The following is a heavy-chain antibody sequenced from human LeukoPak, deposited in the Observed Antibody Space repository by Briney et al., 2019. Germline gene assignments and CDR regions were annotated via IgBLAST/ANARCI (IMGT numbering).Heavy chain of an antibody. Sequence: GGSLRLSCAASGFTSTNYAMTWVRQAPGKGLEWVSSFSGSGGGTYYADSVKGRFTFSRDNAKNSLYLQMNSLRAEDTAVYYCARGPYCSSTSCYYDYWGQGTLVTVSS. CDR3: ARGPYCSSTSCYYDY. CDR2: FSGSGGGT. J-gene: IGHJ4*02. D-gene: IGHD2-2*01. V-gene: IGHV3-23*01. CDR1: GFTSTNYA.